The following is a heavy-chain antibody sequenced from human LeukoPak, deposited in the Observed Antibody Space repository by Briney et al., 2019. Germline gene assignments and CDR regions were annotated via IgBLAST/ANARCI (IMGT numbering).Heavy chain of an antibody. V-gene: IGHV4-39*07. CDR2: LYNPGSTDNT. J-gene: IGHJ6*02. CDR3: ARDFGAGSYRYGMDV. D-gene: IGHD3-10*01. Sequence: SETLSLTCTVSGDSITNNNYHWGWIRQPPGKGLEWIGRLYNPGSTDNTDSNPSLQSRVTISADTSMNQFSLRLTSVTAADTAVYYCARDFGAGSYRYGMDVWGQGTTVTVSS. CDR1: GDSITNNNYH.